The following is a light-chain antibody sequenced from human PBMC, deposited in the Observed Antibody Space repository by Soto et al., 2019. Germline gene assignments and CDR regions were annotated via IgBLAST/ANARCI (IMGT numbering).Light chain of an antibody. V-gene: IGLV8-61*01. CDR1: SGSVSSGHY. CDR2: STN. J-gene: IGLJ3*02. Sequence: QTVVTQEPPFSVSPGGTVKLTCGLSSGSVSSGHYPSWYQQTPGQAPRTLIYSTNTRSSGVPDRFSGSILGSKAALTITGAQADDESDYYCVLYMGSGIWVFGGGTKVTVL. CDR3: VLYMGSGIWV.